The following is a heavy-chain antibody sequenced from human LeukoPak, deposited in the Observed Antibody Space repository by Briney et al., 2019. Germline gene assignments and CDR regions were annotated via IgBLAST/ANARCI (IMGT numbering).Heavy chain of an antibody. CDR1: GFTFSSYA. Sequence: GGSLRLSCAASGFTFSSYAMTWVRQAPGKGLEWVSTISDSGARTNYADSAKGRFTISRDNSMNTLYLQMDSLRADDTAVYYCASDYFLDYWGQGTLVTVSS. CDR3: ASDYFLDY. CDR2: ISDSGART. D-gene: IGHD6-25*01. J-gene: IGHJ4*02. V-gene: IGHV3-23*01.